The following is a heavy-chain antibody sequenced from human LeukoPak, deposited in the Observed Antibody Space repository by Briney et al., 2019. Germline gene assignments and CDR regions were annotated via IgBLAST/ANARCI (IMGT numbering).Heavy chain of an antibody. J-gene: IGHJ4*02. Sequence: ARGSLRLSCAASGFTFRICGMHWVRQAPGKGLEWVGVIWNDGSTTFYADSVRGRVTISRDNSKNTLYLQMNSLRAEDTAVYYCARDRTNFVDYWGQGTLVTVSS. D-gene: IGHD3-9*01. V-gene: IGHV3-33*01. CDR2: IWNDGSTT. CDR3: ARDRTNFVDY. CDR1: GFTFRICG.